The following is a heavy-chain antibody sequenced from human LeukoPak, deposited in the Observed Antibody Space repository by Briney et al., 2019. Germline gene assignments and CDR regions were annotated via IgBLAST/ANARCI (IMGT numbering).Heavy chain of an antibody. CDR3: ARLGFTTGTTVDY. D-gene: IGHD1-1*01. J-gene: IGHJ4*02. Sequence: PSETLSLTCTVSGYSISSGYYWGWIRQPPGKGLEWIGSIYHSGSTYYNPSLKSRVTISVDTSKNQFSLKLSSVTAADTAVYYCARLGFTTGTTVDYWGQGTLVTVSS. CDR2: IYHSGST. CDR1: GYSISSGYY. V-gene: IGHV4-38-2*02.